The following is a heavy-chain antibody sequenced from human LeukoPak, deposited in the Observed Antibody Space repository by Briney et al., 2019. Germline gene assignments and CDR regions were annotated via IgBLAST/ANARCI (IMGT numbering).Heavy chain of an antibody. Sequence: PSETLSLTCTVSGYSISSGYYWGWIRQPPGKGVEGIGSIYHSGSTYYNPSLKSRVTISVDTYKHQFSLKLSSVTAADTAVYYCARGILTGYLNWFDPWGQGTLVTVSS. CDR1: GYSISSGYY. CDR2: IYHSGST. V-gene: IGHV4-38-2*02. J-gene: IGHJ5*02. D-gene: IGHD3-9*01. CDR3: ARGILTGYLNWFDP.